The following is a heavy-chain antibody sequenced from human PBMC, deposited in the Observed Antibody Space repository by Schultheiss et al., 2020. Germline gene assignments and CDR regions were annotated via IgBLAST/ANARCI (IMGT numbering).Heavy chain of an antibody. J-gene: IGHJ3*02. CDR3: ARDSYDSSFGAFDI. CDR1: GGSISSTSYY. CDR2: IYYSGST. Sequence: SQTLSLTCVVSGGSISSTSYYWGWIRQPPGKGLEWIGYIYYSGSTYYNPSLKSRVTISVDTSKNQFSLKLSSVTAADTAVYYCARDSYDSSFGAFDIWGQGTMVTVSS. D-gene: IGHD3-22*01. V-gene: IGHV4-31*11.